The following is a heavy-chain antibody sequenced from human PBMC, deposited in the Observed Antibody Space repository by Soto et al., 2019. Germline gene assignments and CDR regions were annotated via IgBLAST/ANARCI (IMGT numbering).Heavy chain of an antibody. D-gene: IGHD5-18*01. Sequence: QVQLQQWGAGLLKPSETLSLTCAVYGGSFSGYYWSWIRQPPGKGLEWIGEINHSGSTNYNPSLKSRVTISVDTSKNQFSLKLSSVTAADTAVYYCAREGRRGYSYATYYFDYWGQGTLVTVSS. CDR1: GGSFSGYY. V-gene: IGHV4-34*01. CDR3: AREGRRGYSYATYYFDY. J-gene: IGHJ4*02. CDR2: INHSGST.